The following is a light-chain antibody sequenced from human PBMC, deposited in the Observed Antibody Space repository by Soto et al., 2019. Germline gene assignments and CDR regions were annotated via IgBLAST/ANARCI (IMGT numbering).Light chain of an antibody. CDR3: QQCYSSPPT. Sequence: ETVMTQSSDTLSVSPGERATLSCRASQSVDSLLAWYQQKPGQAPRLLIYGASTRATGIPARFSGSGSGTEFTLTISSLQAEDVAVYYCQQCYSSPPTFGPGTKVDIE. CDR2: GAS. CDR1: QSVDSL. V-gene: IGKV3-15*01. J-gene: IGKJ3*01.